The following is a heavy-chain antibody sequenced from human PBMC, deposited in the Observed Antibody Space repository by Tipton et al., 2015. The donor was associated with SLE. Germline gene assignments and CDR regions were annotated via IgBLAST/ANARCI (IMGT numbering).Heavy chain of an antibody. CDR2: IFYSGST. CDR1: GGSISSSSYY. J-gene: IGHJ6*02. V-gene: IGHV4-39*01. D-gene: IGHD3-10*01. CDR3: ARVGRVVWFGDPRYYYGMDV. Sequence: TLSLTCTVSGGSISSSSYYWGWIRQPPGKGLEWIGSIFYSGSTYYNPSLKSRVTISVDTSKNQFSLKLSSVTAADTAVYHCARVGRVVWFGDPRYYYGMDVWGQGTTVTVSS.